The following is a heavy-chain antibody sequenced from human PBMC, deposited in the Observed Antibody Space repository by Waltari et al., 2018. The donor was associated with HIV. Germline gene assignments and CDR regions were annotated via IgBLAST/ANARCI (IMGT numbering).Heavy chain of an antibody. CDR2: INPDGSEK. V-gene: IGHV3-7*01. CDR3: TKGTTADY. CDR1: GLTLSVYW. Sequence: VQLMESGGGLVQPGGSLRLSCTASGLTLSVYWMTWVRQTPGKGLEWVANINPDGSEKNFLESIKGRFTISRDNAKNSLYLQMSSLSVDDSGIYYCTKGTTADYWGQGALVTVS. D-gene: IGHD1-1*01. J-gene: IGHJ4*02.